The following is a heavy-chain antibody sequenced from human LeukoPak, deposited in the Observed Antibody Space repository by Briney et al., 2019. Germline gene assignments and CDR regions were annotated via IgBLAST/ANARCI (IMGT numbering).Heavy chain of an antibody. CDR1: GASISAFH. V-gene: IGHV4-4*07. CDR3: ARKDGDY. CDR2: IYSSGST. J-gene: IGHJ4*02. Sequence: SETLSLTCTVSGASISAFHCTWFRQPAGKGLEWIGLIYSSGSTLFNPSLKSRVAMSVDLTKNQLSLKLTSVTAADTAMYYCARKDGDYWGRGTLVTVSS.